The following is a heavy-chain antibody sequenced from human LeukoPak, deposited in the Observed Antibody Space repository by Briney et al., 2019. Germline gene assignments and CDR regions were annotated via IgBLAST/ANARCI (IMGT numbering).Heavy chain of an antibody. CDR3: AKDPSGDSLGSYDMDV. V-gene: IGHV3-30*18. CDR1: GFTFSSYD. CDR2: ISYDGSNK. D-gene: IGHD5-18*01. Sequence: GRSLRLSCAASGFTFSSYDMHWVRQAPGKGLEWVAVISYDGSNKYHAASVKGRFTISRDNSKNTLYLQMNSRRPEDTAVYYCAKDPSGDSLGSYDMDVWGQGTTVTVSS. J-gene: IGHJ6*02.